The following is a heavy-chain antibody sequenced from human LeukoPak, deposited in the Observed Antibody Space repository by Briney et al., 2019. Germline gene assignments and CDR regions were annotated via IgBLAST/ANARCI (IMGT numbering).Heavy chain of an antibody. CDR2: ISHSGST. CDR3: ARARYHTEMTYFRTVYYFDY. Sequence: SETLSLTCIVSGYSISSGYYWGWIRQPPGKGLEWIGSISHSGSTYYNPSLQSRVTISVDKSKNQFSLKLSSVTAADTAVYYCARARYHTEMTYFRTVYYFDYWGQGTLVTVSS. V-gene: IGHV4-38-2*02. D-gene: IGHD2-8*01. CDR1: GYSISSGYY. J-gene: IGHJ4*02.